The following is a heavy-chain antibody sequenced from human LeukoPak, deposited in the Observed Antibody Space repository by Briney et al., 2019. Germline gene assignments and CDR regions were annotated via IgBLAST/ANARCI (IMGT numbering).Heavy chain of an antibody. Sequence: SATLSLTCTASGGSISSYYWSWIRQPPEKGLECIGYIYYSGSTNYNPSLKSRVTISVDTSKNQFSLKLSSVTAADKGVYYCARGGSYQTEYIQHWGQGTLVTVSS. CDR1: GGSISSYY. D-gene: IGHD1-26*01. CDR2: IYYSGST. J-gene: IGHJ1*01. V-gene: IGHV4-59*01. CDR3: ARGGSYQTEYIQH.